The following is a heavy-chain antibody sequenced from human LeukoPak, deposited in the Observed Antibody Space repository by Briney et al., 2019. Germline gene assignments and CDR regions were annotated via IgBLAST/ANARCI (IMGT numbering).Heavy chain of an antibody. Sequence: PGGSLRLSCAASGFTFSSYAMIWVRQAPRKGLEWVSTSSDTTYYTDSVKGRFTISRDTSKNTLYLQMNSLGAADTAVYYCARSRGPGNYYFDYWGQGALVTVSS. CDR1: GFTFSSYA. V-gene: IGHV3-23*01. J-gene: IGHJ4*02. D-gene: IGHD4-23*01. CDR3: ARSRGPGNYYFDY. CDR2: SSDTT.